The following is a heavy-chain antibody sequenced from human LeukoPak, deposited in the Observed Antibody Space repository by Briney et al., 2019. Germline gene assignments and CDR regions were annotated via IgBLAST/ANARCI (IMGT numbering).Heavy chain of an antibody. J-gene: IGHJ4*02. D-gene: IGHD3-22*01. Sequence: PSETLSLTCKVSGGSISSSYWSWIRQPAGKGLEWIGRIYTSGSTNYNPSLKSRVTMSVDTSKNQFSLKLSSVTAADTAVYYCAREGGPMGSSGYPYDYWGQGTLVTVSS. CDR2: IYTSGST. V-gene: IGHV4-4*07. CDR1: GGSISSSY. CDR3: AREGGPMGSSGYPYDY.